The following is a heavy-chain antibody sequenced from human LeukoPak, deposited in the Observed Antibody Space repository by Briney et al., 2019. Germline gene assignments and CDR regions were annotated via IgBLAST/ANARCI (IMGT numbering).Heavy chain of an antibody. CDR2: INHSGST. CDR1: GGSFSGYY. D-gene: IGHD4-23*01. V-gene: IGHV4-34*01. CDR3: ARATVVTPYYFDY. J-gene: IGHJ4*02. Sequence: SETLSLTCAVYGGSFSGYYWSWIRQPPGKGLEWVGEINHSGSTNYNPSLKSRVTISVDTSKNQFSLKLSSVTAADTAVYYCARATVVTPYYFDYWGQGTLVTVSS.